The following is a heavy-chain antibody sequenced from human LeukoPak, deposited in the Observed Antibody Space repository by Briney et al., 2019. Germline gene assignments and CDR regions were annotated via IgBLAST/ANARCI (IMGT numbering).Heavy chain of an antibody. CDR3: ARDGADGDYVYYFDY. Sequence: SVKVSCKASGATFSSYAIGWVRQAPGQGLEWMGRIIPIFGTANYAQKFQGRVTITTDESTSTAYMELSSLRSEDTAVYYCARDGADGDYVYYFDYWGQGTLVTVSS. CDR2: IIPIFGTA. V-gene: IGHV1-69*05. J-gene: IGHJ4*02. CDR1: GATFSSYA. D-gene: IGHD4-17*01.